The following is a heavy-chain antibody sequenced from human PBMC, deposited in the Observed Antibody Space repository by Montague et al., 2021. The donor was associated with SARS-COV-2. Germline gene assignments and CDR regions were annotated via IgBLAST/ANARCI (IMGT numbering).Heavy chain of an antibody. D-gene: IGHD3-22*01. CDR2: INHGGIT. V-gene: IGHV4-34*01. J-gene: IGHJ4*02. CDR3: ARGHQGIAMIAVVGIGAEYYCDY. Sequence: SETLSLTCAVYGGSFNDYYWSWVRQPPGKGLEWIGEINHGGITNYSPYLKSRVTISADTSKNQFYLKLKSVTAADTATYYCARGHQGIAMIAVVGIGAEYYCDYWGQGSLVTVSS. CDR1: GGSFNDYY.